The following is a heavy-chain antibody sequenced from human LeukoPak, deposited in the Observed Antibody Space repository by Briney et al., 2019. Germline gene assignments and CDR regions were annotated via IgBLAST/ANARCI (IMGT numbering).Heavy chain of an antibody. CDR3: ARVAAAGTTFDY. J-gene: IGHJ4*02. Sequence: SETLSLTCTVSGGSISGYYWGWIRQPPGKGLEWIGSIYHSGSTYYNPSLKSRVTISVDTSKNQFSLKLSSVTAADTAVYYCARVAAAGTTFDYWGQGTLVTVSS. V-gene: IGHV4-38-2*02. D-gene: IGHD6-13*01. CDR2: IYHSGST. CDR1: GGSISGYY.